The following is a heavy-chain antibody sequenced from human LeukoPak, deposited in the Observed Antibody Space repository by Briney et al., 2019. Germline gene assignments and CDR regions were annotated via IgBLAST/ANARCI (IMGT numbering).Heavy chain of an antibody. J-gene: IGHJ4*02. Sequence: ASVKVSCKASGYTFTSYYMHWVRQAPGQGLEWMGIINPSGGSTSYAQKFQGRVTMTRDMSTSTVYMELSSLRSEDTAVYYCARVGGIAVAGNAIDYWGQGTLVTVSS. V-gene: IGHV1-46*01. CDR2: INPSGGST. CDR1: GYTFTSYY. CDR3: ARVGGIAVAGNAIDY. D-gene: IGHD6-19*01.